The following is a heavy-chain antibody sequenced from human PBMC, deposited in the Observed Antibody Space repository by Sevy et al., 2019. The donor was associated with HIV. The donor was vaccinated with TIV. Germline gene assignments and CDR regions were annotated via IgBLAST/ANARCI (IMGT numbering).Heavy chain of an antibody. Sequence: GGSLRLSCAASGFSVSSSYMSWVRQAPGKGLEWVSVIYSGGATYYADSVKGRFTISRDNSKNTLFLQMNTLRAEDTAVYYCAGGRRLLVVDHWGQGTLVTVSS. V-gene: IGHV3-53*01. CDR2: IYSGGAT. J-gene: IGHJ4*02. CDR3: AGGRRLLVVDH. CDR1: GFSVSSSY. D-gene: IGHD2-15*01.